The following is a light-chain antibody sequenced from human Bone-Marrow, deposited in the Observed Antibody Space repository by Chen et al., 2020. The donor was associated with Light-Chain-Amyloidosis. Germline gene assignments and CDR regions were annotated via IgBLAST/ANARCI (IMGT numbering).Light chain of an antibody. J-gene: IGLJ3*02. CDR1: NIGSTS. CDR3: QVWDRSSDRPV. Sequence: SYVLTQPSSVSVAPGQTATIACGGNNIGSTSVPWYQQTPGQAPLLVVYDDSDRPSGIPERLSGSNSGTTATLTISRVEAGDEADYYCQVWDRSSDRPVFGGGTKLTVL. V-gene: IGLV3-21*02. CDR2: DDS.